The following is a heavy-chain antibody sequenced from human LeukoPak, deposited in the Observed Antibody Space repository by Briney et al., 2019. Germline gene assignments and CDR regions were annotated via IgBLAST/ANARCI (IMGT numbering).Heavy chain of an antibody. V-gene: IGHV1-3*01. CDR1: GYTLTSYA. CDR3: ARDLARGRAQQLAERGFDY. Sequence: ASVKVSCKASGYTLTSYAMHWVRQAPGQRLEWMGWINAGNGNTKYSQKFQGRVTITRDTSASTAYMELSSLRSEDTAVYYCARDLARGRAQQLAERGFDYWGQGTLVTVSS. CDR2: INAGNGNT. J-gene: IGHJ4*02. D-gene: IGHD6-13*01.